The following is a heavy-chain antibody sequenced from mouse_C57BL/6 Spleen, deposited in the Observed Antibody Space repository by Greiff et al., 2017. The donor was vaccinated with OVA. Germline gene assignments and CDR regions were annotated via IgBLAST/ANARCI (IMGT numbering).Heavy chain of an antibody. D-gene: IGHD4-1*01. V-gene: IGHV1-61*01. Sequence: VQLQQPGAELVRPGSSVKLSCKASGYTFTSYWMDWVKQRPGQGLEWIGNIYPSDSETHYNQKFKDKATLTVDKSSSTAYMQLSSLTSEDTAVYYCAKDWETGTFMDYWGQGTSVTVSS. J-gene: IGHJ4*01. CDR2: IYPSDSET. CDR3: AKDWETGTFMDY. CDR1: GYTFTSYW.